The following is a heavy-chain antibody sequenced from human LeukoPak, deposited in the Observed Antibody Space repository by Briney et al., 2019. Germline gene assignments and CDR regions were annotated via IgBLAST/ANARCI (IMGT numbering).Heavy chain of an antibody. J-gene: IGHJ4*02. CDR2: MNPNSGNT. CDR3: ARWGGAVAGTVPPYYFDY. CDR1: GYTFTSYD. D-gene: IGHD6-19*01. V-gene: IGHV1-8*03. Sequence: GASVKVSCKASGYTFTSYDINWVRQATGQGLEWMGWMNPNSGNTGYAQKFQGRVTITRNTSISTAYMELSSLRSEDTAVYYCARWGGAVAGTVPPYYFDYWGQGTLVTVSS.